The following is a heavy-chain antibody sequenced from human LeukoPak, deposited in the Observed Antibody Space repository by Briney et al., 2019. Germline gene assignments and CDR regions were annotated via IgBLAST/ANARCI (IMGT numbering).Heavy chain of an antibody. CDR1: GFSFSGYN. CDR2: ISPSSSYI. J-gene: IGHJ4*02. V-gene: IGHV3-21*01. CDR3: ARGRGCSSMSCYPDY. D-gene: IGHD2-2*01. Sequence: WGSLRLSCAASGFSFSGYNINWVRQAPGKVLERVSSISPSSSYIYYADSVKGRFTISRDNAKNSVYLQMNSLRAEDTAVYYCARGRGCSSMSCYPDYWGQGTLVTVSS.